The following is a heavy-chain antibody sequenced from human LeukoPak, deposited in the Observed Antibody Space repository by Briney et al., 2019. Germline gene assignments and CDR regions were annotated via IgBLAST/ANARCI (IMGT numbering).Heavy chain of an antibody. Sequence: VASVKVSCKASGYTFTSYGISWVRQAPGRGLEWMGWISAYNGNTNYAQKLQGRVTMTTDTSTNTAYMELRSLRSDDTAVYYCARDRTTDDAFDIWGQGTMVTASS. D-gene: IGHD1-1*01. V-gene: IGHV1-18*01. CDR2: ISAYNGNT. CDR1: GYTFTSYG. J-gene: IGHJ3*02. CDR3: ARDRTTDDAFDI.